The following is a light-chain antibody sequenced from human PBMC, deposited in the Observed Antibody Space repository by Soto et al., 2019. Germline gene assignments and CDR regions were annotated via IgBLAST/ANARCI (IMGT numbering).Light chain of an antibody. CDR2: RNN. J-gene: IGLJ2*01. CDR1: ISNIGSNF. CDR3: AAWDDSLSGVV. V-gene: IGLV1-47*01. Sequence: QSVRTQPPSASGTPGQRVTISCSGSISNIGSNFIYWYQQLPGTAPKLLIYRNNERPSGVPDRFSGSKSGTSASLAISGLRSEDESDYHCAAWDDSLSGVVFGGGTELTVL.